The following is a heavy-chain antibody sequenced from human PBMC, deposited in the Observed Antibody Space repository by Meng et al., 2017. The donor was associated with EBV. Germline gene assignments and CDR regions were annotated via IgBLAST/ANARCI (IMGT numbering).Heavy chain of an antibody. CDR1: GGPFRSDA. CDR3: ASESGRGFTPDY. Sequence: QVYVVGAGAEGRMPGSALKVSWRTSGGPFRSDAISWVRQAPGQGLEWMGGLIPMSDAPHYAQKFQGRVTITADESTSTHYMHLSGLTSDDTAVYYCASESGRGFTPDYWGQGTLVTVSS. J-gene: IGHJ4*02. CDR2: LIPMSDAP. V-gene: IGHV1-69*01. D-gene: IGHD3-10*01.